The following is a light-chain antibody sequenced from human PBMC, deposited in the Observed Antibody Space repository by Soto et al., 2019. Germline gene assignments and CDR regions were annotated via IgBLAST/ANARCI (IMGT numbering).Light chain of an antibody. V-gene: IGLV1-47*03. CDR2: RNN. CDR3: AAWDDSLSALV. J-gene: IGLJ2*01. Sequence: QSVLTQPPSASGTPGQRVTISCSGSSSNIGSNYVYWYQQLPGTAPKLLIDRNNERPSGVPDRFSGSNSGTSASLAISGLWSEDEAYYYCAAWDDSLSALVFGGGTKVTVL. CDR1: SSNIGSNY.